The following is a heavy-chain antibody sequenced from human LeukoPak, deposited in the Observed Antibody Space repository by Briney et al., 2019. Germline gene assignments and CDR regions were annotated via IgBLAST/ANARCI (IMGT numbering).Heavy chain of an antibody. Sequence: PGGSLRLSCAASGFTVSSNYMSWVRQAPGKGLEWVSVIYSGGSTYYADSVKGRFTISRDNSKNTLYLQMNSLRAEDTAVYYCTRSPGMGIAVAGTSDAFDIWGQGTMVTVSS. D-gene: IGHD6-19*01. CDR2: IYSGGST. J-gene: IGHJ3*02. CDR3: TRSPGMGIAVAGTSDAFDI. V-gene: IGHV3-66*01. CDR1: GFTVSSNY.